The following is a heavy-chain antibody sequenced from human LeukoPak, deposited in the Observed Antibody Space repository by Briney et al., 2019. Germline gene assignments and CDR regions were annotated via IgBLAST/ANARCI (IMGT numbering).Heavy chain of an antibody. CDR2: IYHSGST. CDR1: GYSISSGYY. CDR3: ARDVTWYSSRSNRDY. V-gene: IGHV4-38-2*02. J-gene: IGHJ4*02. Sequence: SETLSLTCTVSGYSISSGYYWGWIRQPPGKGLEWIGSIYHSGSTYYNPSLKSRVTISVDTSKNQLSLKLSSVTAADTAVYYCARDVTWYSSRSNRDYWGQGTLVTVSS. D-gene: IGHD6-13*01.